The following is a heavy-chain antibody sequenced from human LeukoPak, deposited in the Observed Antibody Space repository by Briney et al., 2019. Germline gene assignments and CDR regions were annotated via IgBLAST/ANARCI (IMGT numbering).Heavy chain of an antibody. J-gene: IGHJ4*02. V-gene: IGHV3-23*01. CDR2: ITGSDGTT. CDR3: AKWGDYDILTGYYVSGY. CDR1: GFTFSNYA. Sequence: GTSLRLSCAASGFTFSNYAMSWVRQAPGKGLEWVSAITGSDGTTYYADSVKGRFTISRDNSKNTLYLQMNSLRAEDTAVYYCAKWGDYDILTGYYVSGYWGQGTLVTVSS. D-gene: IGHD3-9*01.